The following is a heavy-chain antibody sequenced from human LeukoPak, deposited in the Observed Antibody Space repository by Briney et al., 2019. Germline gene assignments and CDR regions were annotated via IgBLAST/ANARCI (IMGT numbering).Heavy chain of an antibody. Sequence: SETLSLTCTVSADSISSSSFYWGWIRQPPGKGLEWIGNIYYSGSTYYNPSLKSRIIISVDTSKNQFSLKLSSVTAADTAVYYCARGPGTGAVAGSFYYYYYYMDVWGKGTTVTISS. CDR3: ARGPGTGAVAGSFYYYYYYMDV. CDR2: IYYSGST. D-gene: IGHD6-19*01. CDR1: ADSISSSSFY. V-gene: IGHV4-39*07. J-gene: IGHJ6*03.